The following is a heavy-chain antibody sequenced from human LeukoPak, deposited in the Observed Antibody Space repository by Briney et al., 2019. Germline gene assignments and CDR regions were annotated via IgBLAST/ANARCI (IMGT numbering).Heavy chain of an antibody. J-gene: IGHJ4*02. D-gene: IGHD3-9*01. Sequence: KPSETLSLTCAVYGASFSGYFWSWIRQPPGKGLERIGEINHSGSTNYNPSLKSRVTISVDTSKKQVSLKLSSVTAADTSVYYCVRGGPQASWDLLTGYQGPLQYFDYWGQGTPVTVSS. CDR3: VRGGPQASWDLLTGYQGPLQYFDY. CDR1: GASFSGYF. CDR2: INHSGST. V-gene: IGHV4-34*01.